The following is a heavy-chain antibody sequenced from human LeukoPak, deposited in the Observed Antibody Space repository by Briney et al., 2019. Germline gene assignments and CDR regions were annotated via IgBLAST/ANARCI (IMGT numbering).Heavy chain of an antibody. CDR3: ASSYSSGWDLDY. CDR1: GYTFTSYY. CDR2: INPSGGST. D-gene: IGHD6-19*01. V-gene: IGHV1-46*01. Sequence: GASVKVSCKASGYTFTSYYMHWVRQAPGQGLEWMGIINPSGGSTSYAQKFQGRVTMTRDMSTSTVYMELSSLRSEDTAVYYCASSYSSGWDLDYWGQGTLVTVSS. J-gene: IGHJ4*02.